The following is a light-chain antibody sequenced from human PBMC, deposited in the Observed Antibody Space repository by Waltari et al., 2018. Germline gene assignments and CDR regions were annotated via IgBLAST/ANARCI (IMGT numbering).Light chain of an antibody. CDR2: WAS. CDR1: QSVLYSSNNKNY. J-gene: IGKJ1*01. Sequence: DIVLTLSPDSLTVSLGERATIRCKSSQSVLYSSNNKNYLVWYQQKPGQPPKLLIYWASTRASGVPDRFSGSGSGTNFTLTISSLQAEDVAVYSCQQSYSTPPTFGQGTKVEIK. V-gene: IGKV4-1*01. CDR3: QQSYSTPPT.